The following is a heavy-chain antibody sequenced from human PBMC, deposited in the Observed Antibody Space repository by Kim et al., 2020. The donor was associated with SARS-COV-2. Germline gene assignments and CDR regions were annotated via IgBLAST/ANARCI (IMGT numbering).Heavy chain of an antibody. CDR3: ARDSSYYDTRGYNYMYV. CDR1: GFTFSSYA. J-gene: IGHJ6*03. Sequence: GGYLRLSCAASGFTFSSYAMHWVPQAPGKGLEWVALISYDGNNKHYADPVKGRFTISRDNSKNTLLLQMNSLRAEDTAVFYCARDSSYYDTRGYNYMYV. CDR2: ISYDGNNK. V-gene: IGHV3-30-3*01. D-gene: IGHD3-22*01.